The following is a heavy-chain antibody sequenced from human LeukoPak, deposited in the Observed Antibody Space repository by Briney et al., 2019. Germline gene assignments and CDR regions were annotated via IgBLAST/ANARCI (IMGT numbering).Heavy chain of an antibody. CDR3: ARDYYGSGSRDVDP. J-gene: IGHJ5*02. D-gene: IGHD3-10*01. V-gene: IGHV3-21*01. CDR1: GFTFSSYS. Sequence: GGSLRLSCAASGFTFSSYSMNWDRQAPGKGLEWVSSISSSSSYIYYADSVKGRFTISRDNAKNSLYLQMNSLRAEDTAVYYCARDYYGSGSRDVDPWGQGTLVTVSS. CDR2: ISSSSSYI.